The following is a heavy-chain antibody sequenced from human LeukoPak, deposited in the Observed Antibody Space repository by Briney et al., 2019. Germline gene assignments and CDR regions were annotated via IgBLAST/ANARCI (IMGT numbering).Heavy chain of an antibody. CDR2: ISYDGSNK. V-gene: IGHV3-30*04. Sequence: GGSLRLSCAASGFTFSSYAMHWVRQAPGKGLEWVAVISYDGSNKYYADSVKGRFTISRDNSKNTLYLQMNSLRAEDTAVYYCARDLHYYDSSGYWFWGQGTLVTVSS. D-gene: IGHD3-22*01. CDR3: ARDLHYYDSSGYWF. J-gene: IGHJ4*02. CDR1: GFTFSSYA.